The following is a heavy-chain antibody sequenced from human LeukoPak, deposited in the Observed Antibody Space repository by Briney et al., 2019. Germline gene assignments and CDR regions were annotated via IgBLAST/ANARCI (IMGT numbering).Heavy chain of an antibody. V-gene: IGHV4-4*07. Sequence: SETLSLTCTVSGGSINGYFWSWMRQPAGKGLEWIGRILTNGNTDYNPSLNSRVTMSMDTSRNQISLKLRSVSAADTAVYYCARSARVEPGTGYYFDSWGRGTLVTVSS. CDR1: GGSINGYF. CDR2: ILTNGNT. D-gene: IGHD2-15*01. CDR3: ARSARVEPGTGYYFDS. J-gene: IGHJ4*02.